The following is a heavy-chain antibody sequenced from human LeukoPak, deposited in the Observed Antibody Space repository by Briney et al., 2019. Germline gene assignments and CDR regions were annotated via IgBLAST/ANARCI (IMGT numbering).Heavy chain of an antibody. J-gene: IGHJ4*02. Sequence: GGSLRLSCAASGFTFDDYTMHWVRQAPGKGLEWVSLISWDGGSTYYADSVKGRFTISRDNSKNSLYLQMNSLRTEDTALYYCAKDHGKWELQESPLGYWGQGTLVTVSS. CDR2: ISWDGGST. CDR3: AKDHGKWELQESPLGY. CDR1: GFTFDDYT. V-gene: IGHV3-43*01. D-gene: IGHD1-26*01.